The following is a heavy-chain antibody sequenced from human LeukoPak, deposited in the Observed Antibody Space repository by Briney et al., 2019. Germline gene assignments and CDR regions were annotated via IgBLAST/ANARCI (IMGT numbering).Heavy chain of an antibody. D-gene: IGHD3-10*01. J-gene: IGHJ6*02. CDR1: GGSFSGYY. V-gene: IGHV4-34*03. CDR2: INHRRST. Sequence: SEALSLTCAVYGGSFSGYYWSWIRQPPGKGLEWIGEINHRRSTNYNPSLKSRDTMSVDTSKNQFSLKLSSVTAADTAVYYCTYGSLDYYYGMDVWGQGTTVTVSS. CDR3: TYGSLDYYYGMDV.